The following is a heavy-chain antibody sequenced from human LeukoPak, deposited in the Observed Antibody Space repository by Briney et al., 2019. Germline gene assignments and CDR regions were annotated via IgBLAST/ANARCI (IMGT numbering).Heavy chain of an antibody. Sequence: ASVKVSCTASGGTFSSYAISWVRQAPGQGLEWMGIINPSGGSTSYAQKFQGRVTMTRDTSTSTVYMELSSLRSEDTAVYYCARLYCSGGSCNQSYWGQGTLVTVSS. CDR1: GGTFSSYA. V-gene: IGHV1-46*01. D-gene: IGHD2-15*01. CDR3: ARLYCSGGSCNQSY. CDR2: INPSGGST. J-gene: IGHJ4*02.